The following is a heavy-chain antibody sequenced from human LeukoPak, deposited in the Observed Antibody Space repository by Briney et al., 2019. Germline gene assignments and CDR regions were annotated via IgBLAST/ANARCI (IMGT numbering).Heavy chain of an antibody. CDR1: GYTFTGYY. CDR2: IDPNSGYT. Sequence: ASVKVSCKASGYTFTGYYMHWVRQAPGQGLEWMGWIDPNSGYTNYAQKFQGRVTMTRDTSISTAYMELSSLRSDDTAVYYCARGLHGYSTAWFDYWGQGTLVTVSS. D-gene: IGHD6-19*01. V-gene: IGHV1-2*02. J-gene: IGHJ4*02. CDR3: ARGLHGYSTAWFDY.